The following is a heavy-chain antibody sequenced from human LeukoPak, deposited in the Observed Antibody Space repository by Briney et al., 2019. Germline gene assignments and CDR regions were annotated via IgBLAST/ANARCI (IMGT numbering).Heavy chain of an antibody. Sequence: PSETLSLTCTVSGGSISSYYWSWIRQPAGKGLEWIGRIYTSGSTNYNPSLKSRVTMSVDTSKNQFSLKLRCVTAADTAVYYCARETSSSWYNWFDPWGQGTLVTVSS. CDR2: IYTSGST. V-gene: IGHV4-4*07. CDR1: GGSISSYY. D-gene: IGHD6-13*01. J-gene: IGHJ5*02. CDR3: ARETSSSWYNWFDP.